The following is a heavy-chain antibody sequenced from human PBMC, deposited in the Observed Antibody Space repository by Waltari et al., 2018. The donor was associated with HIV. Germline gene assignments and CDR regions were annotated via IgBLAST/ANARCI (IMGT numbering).Heavy chain of an antibody. V-gene: IGHV4-61*02. J-gene: IGHJ3*02. CDR3: ARRGIQLWFYAFDI. CDR2: IYTSGST. CDR1: GGSISSGSYY. Sequence: QVQLQESGPGLVKPSQTLSLTCTVSGGSISSGSYYWSWIRQPAGKGLEWIGRIYTSGSTNYNPSLKSRVTISGDTAKNQFSLKLSSVTAADTAVYYCARRGIQLWFYAFDIWGQGTMVTVSS. D-gene: IGHD5-18*01.